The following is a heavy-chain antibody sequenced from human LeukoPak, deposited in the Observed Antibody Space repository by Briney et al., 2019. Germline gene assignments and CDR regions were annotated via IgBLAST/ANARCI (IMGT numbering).Heavy chain of an antibody. J-gene: IGHJ4*02. CDR2: IYYSSRS. CDR1: GGSLSSCSDY. V-gene: IGHV4-39*01. Sequence: PSETKSLTCTVCGGSLSSCSDYWRWIPRPPGKGLEWIWRIYYSSRSCSTPYLQSSVTISVDTSKSHLSLKLSSVTAADTAVYYCARQTYYYDSRCYYHHYFDHGGQGTLVTVSS. D-gene: IGHD3-22*01. CDR3: ARQTYYYDSRCYYHHYFDH.